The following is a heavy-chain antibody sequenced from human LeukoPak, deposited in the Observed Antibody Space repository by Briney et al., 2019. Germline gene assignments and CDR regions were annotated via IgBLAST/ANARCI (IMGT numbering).Heavy chain of an antibody. CDR1: GGSISSYY. Sequence: PSETLSLTCTVSGGSISSYYWSWIRQPPGKGLKWIGNIYYSGYTTYSPSLRSRVTISVDTSKNQFSLKLSSVTAADTAVYYCARASTAEYFQHWGQGTLVTVSS. CDR2: IYYSGYT. V-gene: IGHV4-59*12. J-gene: IGHJ1*01. CDR3: ARASTAEYFQH.